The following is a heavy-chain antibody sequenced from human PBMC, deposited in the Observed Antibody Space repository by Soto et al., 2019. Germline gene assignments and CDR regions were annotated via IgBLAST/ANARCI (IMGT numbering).Heavy chain of an antibody. J-gene: IGHJ3*02. D-gene: IGHD3-9*01. CDR2: TYYRSKWYN. Sequence: PSQLLSLTCAISGDNVSRNSAAWNWIRRSRSRGLEWLGRTYYRSKWYNDYAVSVKSRITINPDTSKNQFSLQLNSVTPEDTAVYYCARTHFDWSVPPNAFDIWGQGTMVNVS. V-gene: IGHV6-1*01. CDR3: ARTHFDWSVPPNAFDI. CDR1: GDNVSRNSAA.